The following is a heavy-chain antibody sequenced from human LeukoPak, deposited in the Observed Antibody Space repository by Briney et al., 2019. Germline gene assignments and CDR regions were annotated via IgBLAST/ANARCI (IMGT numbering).Heavy chain of an antibody. CDR3: ARPYSGYDFGN. Sequence: SLKLSCKASRTTFSNYAISWVHQDPEQDLHWMGRIIPILGIANYAQKFQGRVTITADKSTSTAYMELSSLRSEDTAVYYCARPYSGYDFGNWGQGTLVTVSS. D-gene: IGHD5-12*01. J-gene: IGHJ4*02. CDR1: RTTFSNYA. CDR2: IIPILGIA. V-gene: IGHV1-69*04.